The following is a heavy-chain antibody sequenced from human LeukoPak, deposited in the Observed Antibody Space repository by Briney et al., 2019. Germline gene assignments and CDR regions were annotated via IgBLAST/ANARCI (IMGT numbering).Heavy chain of an antibody. CDR1: GYTFTSYA. Sequence: ASVKVSCKASGYTFTSYAMNWVRQAPGQGLEWMGWINTNTGNPTYAQGFTGRFVFSLDTSVSTAYLQISSLKADDTAVYYCAREESIGRYQFLHDSWGQGTLVTVSS. V-gene: IGHV7-4-1*02. CDR2: INTNTGNP. CDR3: AREESIGRYQFLHDS. J-gene: IGHJ4*02. D-gene: IGHD1-26*01.